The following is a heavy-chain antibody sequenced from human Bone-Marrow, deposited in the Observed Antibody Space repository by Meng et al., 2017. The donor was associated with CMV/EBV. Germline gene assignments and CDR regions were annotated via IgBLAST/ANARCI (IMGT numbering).Heavy chain of an antibody. V-gene: IGHV3-48*03. CDR3: ARVAAAAVLSFQH. J-gene: IGHJ1*01. CDR2: ICSIATIL. Sequence: GESLKISCAASGFTFSGFEMIWVRQAPGKGLEWASGICSIATILYYGDSVKGRIIFSRDNAKNSLYLQMHSLRAEDTAVYYCARVAAAAVLSFQHWGQGTLVTVSS. D-gene: IGHD6-13*01. CDR1: GFTFSGFE.